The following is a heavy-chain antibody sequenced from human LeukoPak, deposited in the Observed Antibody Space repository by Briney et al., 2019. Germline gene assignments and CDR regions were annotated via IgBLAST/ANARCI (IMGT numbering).Heavy chain of an antibody. CDR3: ARDGIGYCSSTSCLNWFDP. J-gene: IGHJ5*02. V-gene: IGHV1-18*04. CDR1: GYTFTSYG. D-gene: IGHD2-2*01. Sequence: ASVKVSCKASGYTFTSYGISWVRQAPGQGLEWMGWISAYNGNTNYAQKLQGRVTMTTDTSTSTAYTELRSLRSDDTAVYYCARDGIGYCSSTSCLNWFDPWGQGTLVTVSS. CDR2: ISAYNGNT.